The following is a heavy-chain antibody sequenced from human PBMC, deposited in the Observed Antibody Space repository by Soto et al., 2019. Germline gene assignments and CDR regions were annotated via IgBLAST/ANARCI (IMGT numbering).Heavy chain of an antibody. D-gene: IGHD3-16*01. CDR2: TIPIFGTA. CDR1: GGTFSSYS. V-gene: IGHV1-69*01. Sequence: QVQLVQSGAEVKKPGSSVKVSCKASGGTFSSYSINWVRQAPGQGLEWMGGTIPIFGTANYAQKFQGRVTLTADESTSTDHMELSSLRNEDTAVYYCARPFQSWPGGWYFDLWGRGTLVTVSS. CDR3: ARPFQSWPGGWYFDL. J-gene: IGHJ2*01.